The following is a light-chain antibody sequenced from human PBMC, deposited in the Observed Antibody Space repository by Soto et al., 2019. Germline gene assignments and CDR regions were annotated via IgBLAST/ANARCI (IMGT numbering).Light chain of an antibody. CDR3: QQYNSYPYT. CDR1: QSISSW. V-gene: IGKV1-5*01. J-gene: IGKJ2*01. CDR2: DAS. Sequence: GERVTITCRASQSISSWFAWYQQKPGKAPKLLIYDASSLESGVPSRFSGSGSGTEFTLTISSLQPDDFATYYCQQYNSYPYTFGHGTKLEIK.